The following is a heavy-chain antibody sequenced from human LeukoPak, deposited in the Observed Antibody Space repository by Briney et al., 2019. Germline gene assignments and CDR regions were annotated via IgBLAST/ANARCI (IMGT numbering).Heavy chain of an antibody. CDR2: FDPEDGET. CDR3: ATWTQGYDYVWGSYRSPTYYFDY. D-gene: IGHD3-16*02. V-gene: IGHV1-24*01. Sequence: GASVKVSCKVSGYTLTELSMHWVRQAPGKGLEWMGGFDPEDGETIYAQKFQGRVTMTEDTSTDTAYMELSSLRSEDTAVYYCATWTQGYDYVWGSYRSPTYYFDYWGQGTLVTVSP. CDR1: GYTLTELS. J-gene: IGHJ4*02.